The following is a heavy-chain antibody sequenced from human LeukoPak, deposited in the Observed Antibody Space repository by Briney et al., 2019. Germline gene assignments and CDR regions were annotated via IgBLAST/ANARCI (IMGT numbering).Heavy chain of an antibody. CDR2: ISGSGGST. CDR1: GGSMSTEY. V-gene: IGHV3-23*01. CDR3: AKEPSIWFGELLYRGLDP. J-gene: IGHJ5*02. D-gene: IGHD3-10*01. Sequence: PSETLSLTCTVSGGSMSTEYWSWIRQPPGKGLEWVSAISGSGGSTYYADSVKGRFTISRDNSKNTLYLQMNSLRAEDTAVYYCAKEPSIWFGELLYRGLDPWGQGTLVTVSS.